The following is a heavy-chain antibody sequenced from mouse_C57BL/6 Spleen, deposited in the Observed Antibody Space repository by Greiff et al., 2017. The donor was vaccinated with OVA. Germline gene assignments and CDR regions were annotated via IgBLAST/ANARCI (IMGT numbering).Heavy chain of an antibody. CDR1: GFTFSDYY. D-gene: IGHD1-1*01. CDR3: ARDPGTTVVATDWYFDV. J-gene: IGHJ1*03. Sequence: EVKLMESEGGLVQPGSSMKLSCTASGFTFSDYYMAWVRQVPEKGLEWVANINYDGSSTYYLDSLKSRFIISRDNAKNILYLQMSSLKSEDTATYYCARDPGTTVVATDWYFDVWGTGTTVTVSS. V-gene: IGHV5-16*01. CDR2: INYDGSST.